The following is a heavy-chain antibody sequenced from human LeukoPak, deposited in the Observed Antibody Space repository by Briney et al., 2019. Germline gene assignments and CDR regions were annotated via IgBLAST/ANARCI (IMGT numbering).Heavy chain of an antibody. V-gene: IGHV4-59*01. CDR3: ARAGYCSSTSCQWVPLV. D-gene: IGHD2-2*03. Sequence: PSETLSLTCTVSGGSMKNYYWIWIRQSPGRGLEWIGCIYYSGSTNYNPSLKSRVTVSVDTSKNQFSLKLSSVTAADTAVYYCARAGYCSSTSCQWVPLVWGQGTTVTVSS. J-gene: IGHJ6*02. CDR1: GGSMKNYY. CDR2: IYYSGST.